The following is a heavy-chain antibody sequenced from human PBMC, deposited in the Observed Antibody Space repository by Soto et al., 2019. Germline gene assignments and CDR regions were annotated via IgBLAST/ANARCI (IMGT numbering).Heavy chain of an antibody. Sequence: ASVKVSCKASGYTFTSYAMHWVRQAPEQRLEWMGWINAGNGNTKYSQKFQGRVTITRDTSASTAYMELSSLRSEDTAVYYCARVAVAGTPALYYYGVDVWGQGTTVTVSS. D-gene: IGHD6-19*01. V-gene: IGHV1-3*01. J-gene: IGHJ6*02. CDR2: INAGNGNT. CDR3: ARVAVAGTPALYYYGVDV. CDR1: GYTFTSYA.